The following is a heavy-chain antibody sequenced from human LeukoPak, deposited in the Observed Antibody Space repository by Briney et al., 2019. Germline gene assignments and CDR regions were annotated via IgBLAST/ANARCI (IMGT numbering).Heavy chain of an antibody. CDR3: ARTESTYYYFAY. D-gene: IGHD2-21*01. V-gene: IGHV4-30-4*01. J-gene: IGHJ4*02. CDR1: GGSISSADYY. CDR2: IYYSGST. Sequence: SETLSLTCTVSGGSISSADYYWSWIRQSPGKGLEWIGYIYYSGSTYYNASLKSRATMSVDTSKNQFSLKLSSVTAADTAVHYCARTESTYYYFAYWGQGTLVTVSS.